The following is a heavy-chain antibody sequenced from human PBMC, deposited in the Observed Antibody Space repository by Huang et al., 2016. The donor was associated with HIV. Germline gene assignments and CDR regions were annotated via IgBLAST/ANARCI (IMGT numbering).Heavy chain of an antibody. CDR2: INVPGTHI. D-gene: IGHD4-17*01. CDR3: VRIGYGENSYGSGYFDP. V-gene: IGHV3-21*01. J-gene: IGHJ5*02. CDR1: GFTLTTFS. Sequence: EVQLVESGGGLVKPGGSLRLSCAASGFTLTTFSMNWVRQGPGRGLQWVESINVPGTHIYYADSVEGRFTISRDNTRNSLYLQLNSLRAEDTAVYYCVRIGYGENSYGSGYFDPWGQGTLVAVSS.